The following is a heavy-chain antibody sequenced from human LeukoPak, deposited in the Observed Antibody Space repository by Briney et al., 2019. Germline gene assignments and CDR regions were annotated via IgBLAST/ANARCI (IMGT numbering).Heavy chain of an antibody. D-gene: IGHD5-18*01. J-gene: IGHJ4*02. V-gene: IGHV3-30*18. CDR3: AKDASSPQRQYSYGYPYYFDY. CDR1: GFTFSSYG. Sequence: PGRSLRLSCAASGFTFSSYGMHWARQAPGKGLEWVAVISYDGSNKYYADSVKGRFTISRDNSKNTLYLQMNSLRAEDTAVYYCAKDASSPQRQYSYGYPYYFDYWGQGTLVTVSS. CDR2: ISYDGSNK.